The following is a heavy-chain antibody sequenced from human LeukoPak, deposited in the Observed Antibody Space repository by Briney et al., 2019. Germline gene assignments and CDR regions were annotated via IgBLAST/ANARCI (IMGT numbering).Heavy chain of an antibody. V-gene: IGHV4-4*09. CDR2: IDASGST. Sequence: GSLRLSCAASGFTFSSYSMNWVRQAPGKGLEWIGHIDASGSTNYNPSLKSRVTISVDTSKNQFSLKLSSMTAADTAVYYCARQGYYYDRSAYYVYYFDYWGQGTLVTVSS. D-gene: IGHD3-22*01. J-gene: IGHJ4*02. CDR3: ARQGYYYDRSAYYVYYFDY. CDR1: GFTFSSYS.